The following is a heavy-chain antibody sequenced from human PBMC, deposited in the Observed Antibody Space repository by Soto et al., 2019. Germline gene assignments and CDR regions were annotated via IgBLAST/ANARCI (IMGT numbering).Heavy chain of an antibody. CDR2: IYYSGST. Sequence: ESLSLTCTVSGGSISSYYWSWIRQPPGKGLEWIGYIYYSGSTNYNPSLKSRVTISVDTSKNQFSLKLSSVTAADTAVYYCARSPNKRLFDYWGQGTLVTV. CDR1: GGSISSYY. J-gene: IGHJ4*02. D-gene: IGHD3-22*01. CDR3: ARSPNKRLFDY. V-gene: IGHV4-59*01.